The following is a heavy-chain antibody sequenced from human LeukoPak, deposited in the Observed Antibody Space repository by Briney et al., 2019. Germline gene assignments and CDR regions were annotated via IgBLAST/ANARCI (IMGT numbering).Heavy chain of an antibody. D-gene: IGHD1-1*01. V-gene: IGHV1-69*01. CDR1: GGTFSSYA. CDR2: IIPIFGTA. Sequence: ASVKVSCKASGGTFSSYAISWVRQAPGQGLEWMGGIIPIFGTANYAQKFQGRVTITADESTSTAYMELSSLRSEDTAVYYCARVPQGRQLERLGAFDIWGQGTMATVSS. J-gene: IGHJ3*02. CDR3: ARVPQGRQLERLGAFDI.